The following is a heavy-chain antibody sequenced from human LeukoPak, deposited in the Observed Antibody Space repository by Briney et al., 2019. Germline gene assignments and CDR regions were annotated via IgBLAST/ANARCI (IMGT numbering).Heavy chain of an antibody. CDR1: GYTFTGHY. CDR2: INPKNAAT. CDR3: ARDYYDRSGYYRFDP. D-gene: IGHD3-22*01. J-gene: IGHJ5*02. V-gene: IGHV1-2*02. Sequence: ASVKVSCKASGYTFTGHYIHWVRQAPGQGLEWMGWINPKNAATNYAQKFQGRVTMTRDTSTGTVYMEVNALRSDDTAVYYCARDYYDRSGYYRFDPWGQGTQVIVSS.